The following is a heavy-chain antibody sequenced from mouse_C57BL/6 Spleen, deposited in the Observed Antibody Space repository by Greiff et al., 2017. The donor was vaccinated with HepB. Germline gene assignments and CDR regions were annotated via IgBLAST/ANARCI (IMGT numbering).Heavy chain of an antibody. CDR1: GFTFSDYY. D-gene: IGHD1-1*01. Sequence: EVKLQESEGGLVQPVSSMKLSCTASGFTFSDYYMAWVRQVPEKGLEWVANINYDGSSTYYLDSLKSRFIISRDNAKIILYLQMSSLKSEDTATYDCARDNYYDSSFYFDYWGQGTTRTVSS. CDR3: ARDNYYDSSFYFDY. V-gene: IGHV5-16*01. CDR2: INYDGSST. J-gene: IGHJ2*01.